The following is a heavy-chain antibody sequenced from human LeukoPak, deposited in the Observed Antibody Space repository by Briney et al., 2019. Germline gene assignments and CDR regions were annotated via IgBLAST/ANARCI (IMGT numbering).Heavy chain of an antibody. J-gene: IGHJ4*02. CDR2: IKQDGSEK. V-gene: IGHV3-7*01. CDR1: GFTFSSYW. D-gene: IGHD3-10*01. Sequence: GGSLRLSCAASGFTFSSYWMSWVRQAPGKGLEWAANIKQDGSEKYYVDSVKGRFTIPRDNAKNSLYLQMNSLRAEDTAVYYCAREGVGDFFDYWGQGTLVTVSS. CDR3: AREGVGDFFDY.